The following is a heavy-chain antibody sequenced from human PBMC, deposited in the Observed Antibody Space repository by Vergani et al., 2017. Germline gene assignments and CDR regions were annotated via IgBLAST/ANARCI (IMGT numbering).Heavy chain of an antibody. CDR1: GFTFSDYY. CDR3: ASCIAVANYYYYYGMDV. CDR2: ISSSGSTI. Sequence: QVQLVESGGGLVKPGGSLRLSCAASGFTFSDYYMSWIRQAPGKGLEWVSYISSSGSTIYYADSVKGRFTISRDNAKNSLYLQMNSLRAEDTAVSYCASCIAVANYYYYYGMDVWSQGTTVTVSS. D-gene: IGHD6-19*01. J-gene: IGHJ6*02. V-gene: IGHV3-11*01.